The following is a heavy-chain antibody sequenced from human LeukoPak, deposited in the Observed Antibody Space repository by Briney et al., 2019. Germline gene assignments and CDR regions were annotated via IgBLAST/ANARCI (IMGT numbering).Heavy chain of an antibody. CDR3: ARGSGSYSGAADY. D-gene: IGHD6-19*01. J-gene: IGHJ4*02. CDR2: RNHRGSS. CDR1: GSSFTGYY. Sequence: LETLSLTCSVHGSSFTGYYWSWIRQPPGKGLEWIGERNHRGSSYFNPSFESRVTISLDMSRKQFSLNLTSVTAADTAFNYCARGSGSYSGAADYWGQGTLVTVSS. V-gene: IGHV4-34*01.